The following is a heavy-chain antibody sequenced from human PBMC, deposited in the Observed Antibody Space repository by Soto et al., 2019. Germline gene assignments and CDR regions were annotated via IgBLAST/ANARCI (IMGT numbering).Heavy chain of an antibody. CDR2: ISYDGSNK. D-gene: IGHD6-19*01. Sequence: GGSLRLSCAASGFTFSSYAMHWVRQAPGKGLEWVAVISYDGSNKYYADSVKGRFTISRDNSKNTLYLQMNSLRAEDTAVYYCARDKVRGAVAGTLDYWGQGTLVTVSS. V-gene: IGHV3-30-3*01. CDR1: GFTFSSYA. J-gene: IGHJ4*02. CDR3: ARDKVRGAVAGTLDY.